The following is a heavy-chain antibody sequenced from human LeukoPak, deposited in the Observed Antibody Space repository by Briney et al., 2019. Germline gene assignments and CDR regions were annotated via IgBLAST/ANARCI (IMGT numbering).Heavy chain of an antibody. CDR3: AKDPSS. CDR2: ISGPGSST. V-gene: IGHV3-23*01. Sequence: GGSLRLSCTASGFIFSICTMNWVRQAPGKGLEWVSAISGPGSSTFYADSVKGRFTISRDNSKDTLYLQMNSLRADDTAAYYCAKDPSSWGQGTLVTVSS. J-gene: IGHJ4*02. CDR1: GFIFSICT.